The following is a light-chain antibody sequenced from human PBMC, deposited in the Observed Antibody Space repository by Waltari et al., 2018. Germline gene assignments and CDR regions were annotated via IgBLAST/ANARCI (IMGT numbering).Light chain of an antibody. V-gene: IGKV2-28*01. CDR1: QSLLYTNGYNY. CDR2: LGS. Sequence: DIVMIQSPLSLPVTPGEPASISCMSSQSLLYTNGYNYLDWYLQKPGQSPHLLIYLGSNRASGVPERFRGSGSGTDLTLQINRVEAEDVGVYFCMQALQTPYTFGQGTKLEI. CDR3: MQALQTPYT. J-gene: IGKJ2*01.